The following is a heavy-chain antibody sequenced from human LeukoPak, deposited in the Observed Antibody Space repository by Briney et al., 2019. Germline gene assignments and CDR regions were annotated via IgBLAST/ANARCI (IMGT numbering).Heavy chain of an antibody. D-gene: IGHD6-13*01. CDR1: GGSISNYY. CDR3: ARHSNSWYYFDY. CDR2: IYYSGST. Sequence: PSETLSLTCTVSGGSISNYYWSWIRQPPGKGLEWIGYIYYSGSTNYNPSLKSRVTISVDTSKNQFSLKLSSVTAADTAVYYCARHSNSWYYFDYWGQGTLVTVSS. V-gene: IGHV4-59*08. J-gene: IGHJ4*02.